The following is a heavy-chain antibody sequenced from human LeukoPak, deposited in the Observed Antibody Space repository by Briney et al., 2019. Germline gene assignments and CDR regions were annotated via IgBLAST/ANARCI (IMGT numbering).Heavy chain of an antibody. CDR3: ARLGIYSSSLDY. V-gene: IGHV4-59*01. D-gene: IGHD6-13*01. Sequence: PSETLSLTCTVSGGSISSYYWSWIRQPPGKGLEWIGYIYYSGSTNYNPSLKSRVTISVDTSKNQFSLKLSSVTAADTAVYYCARLGIYSSSLDYWGQGTLVTVSS. CDR2: IYYSGST. J-gene: IGHJ4*02. CDR1: GGSISSYY.